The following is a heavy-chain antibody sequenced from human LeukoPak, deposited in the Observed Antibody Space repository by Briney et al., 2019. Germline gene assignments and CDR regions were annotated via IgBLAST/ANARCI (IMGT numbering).Heavy chain of an antibody. CDR3: ARDGGSGTYYDY. J-gene: IGHJ4*02. D-gene: IGHD3-10*01. CDR1: GGSISSSNW. CDR2: IYHSGST. V-gene: IGHV4-4*02. Sequence: SETLSLTCAVSGGSISSSNWWSRVRQPPGKGLEWIGEIYHSGSTNYNPSLKSRVIISIDRSKNQFSLKLGSVTAADTAVYYCARDGGSGTYYDYWGQGTLVTVSS.